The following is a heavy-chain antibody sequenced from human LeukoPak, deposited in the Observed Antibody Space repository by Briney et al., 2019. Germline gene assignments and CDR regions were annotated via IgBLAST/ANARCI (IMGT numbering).Heavy chain of an antibody. D-gene: IGHD2-8*02. Sequence: GGSLRLSCAASGFTFSTFAMIWVRQPPGKGLEWVSSIFPSGGEIHYADSVRGRFTISRDNSKSTLSLQMNSLRAEDTAIYYCAAYRQVLLPFESWGQGTLVTVSS. CDR2: IFPSGGEI. CDR3: AAYRQVLLPFES. J-gene: IGHJ4*02. CDR1: GFTFSTFA. V-gene: IGHV3-23*01.